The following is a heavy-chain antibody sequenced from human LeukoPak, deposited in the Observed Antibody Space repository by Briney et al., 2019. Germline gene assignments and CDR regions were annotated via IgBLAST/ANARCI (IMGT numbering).Heavy chain of an antibody. CDR2: INPNSGGT. V-gene: IGHV1-2*02. CDR1: GYTFTGYY. Sequence: ASVKVSCKASGYTFTGYYMHWVRQAPGQGLEWMGWINPNSGGTNYAQKFQGRVTMTRDTSISTAYMELSRLRSDDTAVYYCARGPLRLIPSNQVSSYYYYMDVWGEGTTVTVSS. J-gene: IGHJ6*03. CDR3: ARGPLRLIPSNQVSSYYYYMDV. D-gene: IGHD5-12*01.